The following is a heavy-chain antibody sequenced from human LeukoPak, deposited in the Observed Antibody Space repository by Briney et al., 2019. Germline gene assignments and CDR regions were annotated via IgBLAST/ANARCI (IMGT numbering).Heavy chain of an antibody. Sequence: SETLSLTCTVSGGSISSSSYYWGWIRQPPGKGLEWIGSIYYSGSTYYNPSLKGRVTISVDASKNQFSLKLSSVTAADTAVYYCARRIIVGATQRFDYWGQGTLVTVSS. V-gene: IGHV4-39*01. CDR1: GGSISSSSYY. D-gene: IGHD1-26*01. CDR3: ARRIIVGATQRFDY. CDR2: IYYSGST. J-gene: IGHJ4*02.